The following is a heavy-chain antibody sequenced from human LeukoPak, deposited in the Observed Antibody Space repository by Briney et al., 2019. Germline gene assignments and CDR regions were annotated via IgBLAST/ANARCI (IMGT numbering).Heavy chain of an antibody. CDR1: GGSISSYY. CDR3: ARLVFGVANNAFDI. D-gene: IGHD3-3*01. CDR2: IYHSGST. Sequence: SSETLSLTCTVSGGSISSYYWGWIRQPPGKGLEWIGTIYHSGSTYYNPSLKSRVTISVDTSKNQFSLKLSSVTAADTAVYYCARLVFGVANNAFDIWGQGTMVTVSS. J-gene: IGHJ3*02. V-gene: IGHV4-38-2*02.